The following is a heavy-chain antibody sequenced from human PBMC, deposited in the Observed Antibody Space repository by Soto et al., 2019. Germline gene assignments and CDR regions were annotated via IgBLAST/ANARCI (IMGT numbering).Heavy chain of an antibody. CDR2: IYYSGST. Sequence: SETLSLTCTVSGGSISSGGYYWSWIRQHPGKGLEWIGYIYYSGSTYYNPSLKSRVTISVDTSKNQFSLKLSSVTAADTAVYYCARNQNPNYDYVWGSYRYLGGFDPWGQGTLVTVSS. V-gene: IGHV4-31*03. CDR3: ARNQNPNYDYVWGSYRYLGGFDP. D-gene: IGHD3-16*02. J-gene: IGHJ5*02. CDR1: GGSISSGGYY.